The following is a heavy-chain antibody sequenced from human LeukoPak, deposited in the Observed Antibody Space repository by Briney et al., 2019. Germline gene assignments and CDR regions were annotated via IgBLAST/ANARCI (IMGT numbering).Heavy chain of an antibody. CDR3: ARGFGKVAANVFGGYTMDV. D-gene: IGHD6-6*01. Sequence: GVSLRLSCAASGFTVNSIYMSWVRQAPGKGLEWVSLIYTGGSTYYADSVKGRFTISRDNSKNTLYLQMNSLRPEDTAVYYCARGFGKVAANVFGGYTMDVWGQGTTVTVSS. J-gene: IGHJ6*02. CDR2: IYTGGST. CDR1: GFTVNSIY. V-gene: IGHV3-66*02.